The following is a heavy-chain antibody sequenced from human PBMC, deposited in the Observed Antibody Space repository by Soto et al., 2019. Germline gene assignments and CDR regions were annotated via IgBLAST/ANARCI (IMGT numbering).Heavy chain of an antibody. J-gene: IGHJ5*02. CDR3: ARGTAAALSGGLDP. D-gene: IGHD6-25*01. CDR1: GDSVSSAHW. V-gene: IGHV4-4*02. CDR2: IYHNGDT. Sequence: QVQLQESGPGLVKPSGTLSLTCAISGDSVSSAHWWSWVRQPPGKGLEWIGEIYHNGDTSYNPSLKSRVTISVYKSTNQFSLNLRSLPAAVTAKYYCARGTAAALSGGLDPWGQGTLVIVSS.